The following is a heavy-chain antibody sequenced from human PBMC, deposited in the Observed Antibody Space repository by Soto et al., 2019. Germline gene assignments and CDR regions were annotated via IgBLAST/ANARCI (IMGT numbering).Heavy chain of an antibody. CDR2: ISSSSNYI. D-gene: IGHD4-17*01. J-gene: IGHJ4*02. Sequence: EVQLVESGGGLVKPGGSLRLSCTASGFTFSSYNMNWVRQAPGKGLEWVSSISSSSNYIYYADSMKGRFTISRDNAKNSLYLQMNSLRAEDTAVYHCARENAYGDPNSFDYWGLGTLVTVSS. V-gene: IGHV3-21*02. CDR3: ARENAYGDPNSFDY. CDR1: GFTFSSYN.